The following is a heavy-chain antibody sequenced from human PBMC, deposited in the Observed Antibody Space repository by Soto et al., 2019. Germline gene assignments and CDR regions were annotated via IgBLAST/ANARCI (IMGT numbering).Heavy chain of an antibody. D-gene: IGHD5-12*01. CDR3: PRHEWSWLRLLYFDY. V-gene: IGHV4-39*01. CDR2: IYYSGST. CDR1: GGSISSSSYY. Sequence: SEILSLTCTVCGGSISSSSYYWGWIRQPPGKGLEWIGSIYYSGSTYYNPSLKSRVTISVDTSKNQFSLKLSSVTAADTAVYYCPRHEWSWLRLLYFDYWGQGTLVTVSS. J-gene: IGHJ4*02.